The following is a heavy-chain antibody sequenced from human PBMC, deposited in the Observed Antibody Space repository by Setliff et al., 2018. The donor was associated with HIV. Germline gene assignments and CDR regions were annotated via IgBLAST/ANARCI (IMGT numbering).Heavy chain of an antibody. CDR3: ARALYGDYGGDINWFDP. CDR2: INTNTGSP. V-gene: IGHV7-4-1*02. D-gene: IGHD4-17*01. CDR1: GYTFINYA. J-gene: IGHJ5*02. Sequence: ASVKVSCKASGYTFINYAMNWVRQAPGQGLEWMGWINTNTGSPTYAQAFSGRFVFSVDTSVTTAYLQISSLKAEDTAVYYCARALYGDYGGDINWFDPWGQGTLVTVSS.